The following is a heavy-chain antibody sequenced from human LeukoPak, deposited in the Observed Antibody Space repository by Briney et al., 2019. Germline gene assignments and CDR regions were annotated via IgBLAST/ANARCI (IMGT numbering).Heavy chain of an antibody. D-gene: IGHD2-15*01. CDR3: ASCAGGGSCYLNY. CDR2: ISSSSSYI. Sequence: GGSLRLSCAASGFTFSSYSMNWVRQAPGKGRGWVSSISSSSSYIYYADSVKGRFTISRDNAKNSLYLQMNSLRAEDTAVYYCASCAGGGSCYLNYWGQGTLVTVSS. V-gene: IGHV3-21*01. CDR1: GFTFSSYS. J-gene: IGHJ4*02.